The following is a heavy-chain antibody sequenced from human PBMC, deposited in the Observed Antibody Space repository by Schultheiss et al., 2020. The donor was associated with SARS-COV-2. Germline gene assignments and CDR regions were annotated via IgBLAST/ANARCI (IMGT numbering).Heavy chain of an antibody. D-gene: IGHD3-3*01. J-gene: IGHJ6*02. CDR3: ARMGARLRFLSWYYYGMDV. CDR2: IYHSGST. CDR1: GGSISSGASF. V-gene: IGHV4-39*07. Sequence: SQTLSLTCTVSGGSISSGASFWSWIRQPPGKGLEWIGSIYHSGSTYYNPSLKSRVTISVDKSKNQFSLKLSSVTAADTAVYYCARMGARLRFLSWYYYGMDVWGQGTTVTVSS.